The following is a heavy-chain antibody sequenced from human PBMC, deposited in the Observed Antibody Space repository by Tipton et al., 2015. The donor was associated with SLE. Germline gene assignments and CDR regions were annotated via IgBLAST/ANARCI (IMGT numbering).Heavy chain of an antibody. V-gene: IGHV4-59*01. CDR2: IYYRGST. J-gene: IGHJ3*02. D-gene: IGHD6-13*01. CDR1: GGSISSYY. CDR3: ARGGSSWPDAFDI. Sequence: TLSLTCTVSGGSISSYYWSWIRQPPGKGLEWIGYIYYRGSTNYNPSLKSRVTISVDTSKNQFSLKLSSVTAADTAVYYCARGGSSWPDAFDIWGQGTMVTVSS.